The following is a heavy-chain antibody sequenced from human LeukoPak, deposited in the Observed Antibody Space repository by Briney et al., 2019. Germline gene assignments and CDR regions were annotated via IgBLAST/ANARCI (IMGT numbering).Heavy chain of an antibody. D-gene: IGHD5-18*01. CDR1: GFTVSSNH. Sequence: GGSLRLSCVASGFTVSSNHMIWVRQAPGKGLEWVSFINTGGTTYYADSVKGRFTISGDNSKNTLFLQVNSLRADDTAVYYCARREILGYSYGRGTFNIWGQGTMVTVSS. CDR3: ARREILGYSYGRGTFNI. CDR2: INTGGTT. J-gene: IGHJ3*02. V-gene: IGHV3-66*01.